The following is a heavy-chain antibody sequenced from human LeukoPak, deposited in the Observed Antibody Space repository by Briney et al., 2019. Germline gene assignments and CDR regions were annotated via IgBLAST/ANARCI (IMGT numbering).Heavy chain of an antibody. CDR2: IYYSGST. J-gene: IGHJ4*02. CDR1: NGSISSYY. D-gene: IGHD3-3*01. CDR3: ARSLARSGSADY. Sequence: SETLSLTCTVSNGSISSYYWSWIRQSPGKGLQWIGYIYYSGSTNYNPSLKSRVTISVDTSKNQFSLRLSSVTAADTAVYYCARSLARSGSADYWGQGTLVTVS. V-gene: IGHV4-59*01.